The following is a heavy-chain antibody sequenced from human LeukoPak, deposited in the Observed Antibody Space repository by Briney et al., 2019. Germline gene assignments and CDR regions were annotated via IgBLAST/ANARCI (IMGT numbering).Heavy chain of an antibody. CDR1: GCTFRSHW. J-gene: IGHJ4*02. CDR2: INAGGSEK. CDR3: ARESRRYNILTGYYTQLDY. Sequence: GGSLRLSCAASGCTFRSHWMSWVRQAPGKGLEWVGNINAGGSEKFYVDSMKGRFSISRDNAENSLPLQMSTLRGEDTAVYYCARESRRYNILTGYYTQLDYWGQGTRVTVSS. V-gene: IGHV3-7*01. D-gene: IGHD3-9*01.